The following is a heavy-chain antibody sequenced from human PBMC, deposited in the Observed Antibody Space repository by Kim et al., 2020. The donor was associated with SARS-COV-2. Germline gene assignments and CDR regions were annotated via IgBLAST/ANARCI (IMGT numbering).Heavy chain of an antibody. V-gene: IGHV3-23*01. Sequence: GGSLRLSCAASGFTFSSYAMSWIRQAPGKGLEWVSVISGSGGSTYYADSVKGRFTISRDNSKNTLYLQMNSLRAEDTAVYYCAKDLRWFGVEYWGQGTLVTVSS. CDR2: ISGSGGST. CDR3: AKDLRWFGVEY. CDR1: GFTFSSYA. J-gene: IGHJ4*02. D-gene: IGHD3-10*01.